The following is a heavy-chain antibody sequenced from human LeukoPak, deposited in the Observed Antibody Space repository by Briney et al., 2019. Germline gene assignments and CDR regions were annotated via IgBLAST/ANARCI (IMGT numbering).Heavy chain of an antibody. CDR1: GFTFDDYG. CDR2: ITSSGRTI. CDR3: ARGGGSGSYYNEYFDY. D-gene: IGHD3-10*01. V-gene: IGHV3-48*03. J-gene: IGHJ4*02. Sequence: GGSLRLSCAASGFTFDDYGMNWVRQAPGKGLEWVSYITSSGRTIYYADSVKGRFTISRDNAKNSLYLQMNSLRAEDTAVYYCARGGGSGSYYNEYFDYWGQGTLVTVSS.